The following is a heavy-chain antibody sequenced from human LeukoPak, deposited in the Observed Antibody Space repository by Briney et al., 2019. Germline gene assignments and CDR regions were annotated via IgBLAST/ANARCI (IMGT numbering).Heavy chain of an antibody. D-gene: IGHD5-18*01. CDR2: ITASGGNT. Sequence: GGSLRLSXAASGFTFSSYSMNWVRQAPGKGLEWLSAITASGGNTYYADSVKGRFTISRDNSKNTLYLQVNSLRAEDTAVYYCAKGNGYSYGRYYFDYWGQGTLVTVSS. V-gene: IGHV3-23*01. J-gene: IGHJ4*02. CDR3: AKGNGYSYGRYYFDY. CDR1: GFTFSSYS.